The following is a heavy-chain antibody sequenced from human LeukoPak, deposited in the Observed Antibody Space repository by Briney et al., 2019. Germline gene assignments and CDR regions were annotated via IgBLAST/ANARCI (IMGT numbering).Heavy chain of an antibody. V-gene: IGHV4-59*08. Sequence: PSETLSLTCTVSGGSVSSYYWTWIRQPPGKGLEWIGYIYNSGSTNYNPSLKSRVTISVDTSKNQFSLKLSSVTAADTAVYYCARHYSSGWSDCWGQGTLVTVSS. D-gene: IGHD6-19*01. J-gene: IGHJ5*01. CDR1: GGSVSSYY. CDR3: ARHYSSGWSDC. CDR2: IYNSGST.